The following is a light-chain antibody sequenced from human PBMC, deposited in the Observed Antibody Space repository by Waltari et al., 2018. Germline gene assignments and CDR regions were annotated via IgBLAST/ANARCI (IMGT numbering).Light chain of an antibody. V-gene: IGLV1-44*01. CDR2: SNN. Sequence: QSVLTQPPSASGTPGQRVTISCSGSSSNIGSNTVNWYQQLPGTAPKLLIYSNNQRPAGVPDRFSGSKSGTSAARAISGLQSEDEADYYWAAWDDSLNGHWVFGGGTKLTVL. CDR1: SSNIGSNT. CDR3: AAWDDSLNGHWV. J-gene: IGLJ3*02.